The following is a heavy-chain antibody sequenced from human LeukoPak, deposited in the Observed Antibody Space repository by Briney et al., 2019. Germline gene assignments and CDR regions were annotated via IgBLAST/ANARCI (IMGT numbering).Heavy chain of an antibody. J-gene: IGHJ3*02. D-gene: IGHD2-2*01. CDR3: ARGGYCSSTSCYDAFDI. CDR1: GFTFSSYS. V-gene: IGHV3-21*01. Sequence: GGSLRLSCAASGFTFSSYSMNWVRQAPGKGLEWVSSISSSSSYIYYADSVKGRFTISRDNAKNSLYLQMNSLRAEDTAVYYCARGGYCSSTSCYDAFDIWGQGTMVTVSS. CDR2: ISSSSSYI.